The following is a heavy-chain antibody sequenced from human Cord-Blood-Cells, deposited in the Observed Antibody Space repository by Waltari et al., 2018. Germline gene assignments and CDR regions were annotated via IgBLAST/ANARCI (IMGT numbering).Heavy chain of an antibody. CDR3: YSGSDAFDI. V-gene: IGHV1-8*01. CDR2: MNPINGNT. Sequence: QVQLVQSGAEVKKPGASVKVSCKASGYTFTSYDINWVRQATGQGLEWMGWMNPINGNTGYAQKFQGRVTMTRNTAISTADRELSSLRSEETAVYYCYSGSDAFDIWGQGTMVTVSS. J-gene: IGHJ3*02. CDR1: GYTFTSYD. D-gene: IGHD3-10*01.